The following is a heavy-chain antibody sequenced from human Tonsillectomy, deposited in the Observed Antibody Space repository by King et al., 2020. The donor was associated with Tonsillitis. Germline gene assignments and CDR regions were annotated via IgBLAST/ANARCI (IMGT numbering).Heavy chain of an antibody. CDR2: ISGSGGST. CDR3: AKERHSSGYFSYFDH. V-gene: IGHV3-23*04. CDR1: GFTFSNYA. Sequence: VQLVESGGGLVQPGGSLRLSCAASGFTFSNYAMTWVRQAPGKGLEWVSAISGSGGSTYYADSVKGRFTISRDNSKNTLYQQMNSLRAEDTAVYYCAKERHSSGYFSYFDHWGQGTLVTVSS. D-gene: IGHD3-22*01. J-gene: IGHJ4*02.